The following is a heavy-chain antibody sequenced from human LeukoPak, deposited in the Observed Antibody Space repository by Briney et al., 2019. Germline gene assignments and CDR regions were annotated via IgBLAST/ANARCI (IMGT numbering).Heavy chain of an antibody. CDR1: GFTFSDYY. J-gene: IGHJ5*02. D-gene: IGHD2-2*01. CDR2: ISSSSSYT. Sequence: NSGGSLRLPCAASGFTFSDYYMSWIRQAPGKGLEWVSYISSSSSYTNYADSVKGRFTISRDNAKNSLYLQMNSLRAEDTAVYYCARSPRYCSSTSCQGGNWFDPWGQGTLVTVSS. V-gene: IGHV3-11*03. CDR3: ARSPRYCSSTSCQGGNWFDP.